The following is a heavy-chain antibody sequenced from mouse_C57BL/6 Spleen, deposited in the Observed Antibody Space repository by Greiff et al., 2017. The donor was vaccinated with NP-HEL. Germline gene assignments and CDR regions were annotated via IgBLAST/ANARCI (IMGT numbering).Heavy chain of an antibody. V-gene: IGHV1-18*01. D-gene: IGHD1-1*01. CDR2: INPNNGGT. CDR1: GYTFNDYN. J-gene: IGHJ1*03. CDR3: ARSLTTVVARGSYWYFDV. Sequence: EVQLQQSGPELVKPGASVKIPCKASGYTFNDYNMDWVKQSHGKSLEWIGDINPNNGGTIYNQKFKGKATLTVDKSSNTAYMELRSLTSDDTAVDYCARSLTTVVARGSYWYFDVWGTETTVTVSS.